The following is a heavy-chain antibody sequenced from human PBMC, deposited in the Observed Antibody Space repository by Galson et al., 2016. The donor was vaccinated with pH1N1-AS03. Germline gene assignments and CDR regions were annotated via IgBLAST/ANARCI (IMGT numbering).Heavy chain of an antibody. V-gene: IGHV1-69*04. Sequence: SVKVSCKASGYTFAHYYIHWVRQAPGQGLEWMGRLIPILDLVNYARNFQERVTITLDKSANTAYMEVSSLTSEDTGVYYCGRALGHNARSSIHYWGQGTLVTVSS. CDR3: GRALGHNARSSIHY. D-gene: IGHD2-2*01. J-gene: IGHJ4*02. CDR2: LIPILDLV. CDR1: GYTFAHYY.